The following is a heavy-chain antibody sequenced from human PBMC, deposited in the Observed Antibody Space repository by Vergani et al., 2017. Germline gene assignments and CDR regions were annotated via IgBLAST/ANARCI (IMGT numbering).Heavy chain of an antibody. Sequence: QVQLVQSGAEVKKPGSSVKVSCKASGGTFSSYAISWVRQAPGQGLEWMGGIIPIFGTANYAQKFQGRVTITADESTSTAYMELSSLRSEDTAVYYCARISKXRTYYYDNSDFSIWGQGTLVTVSS. CDR1: GGTFSSYA. CDR2: IIPIFGTA. D-gene: IGHD3-22*01. V-gene: IGHV1-69*01. CDR3: ARISKXRTYYYDNSDFSI. J-gene: IGHJ4*02.